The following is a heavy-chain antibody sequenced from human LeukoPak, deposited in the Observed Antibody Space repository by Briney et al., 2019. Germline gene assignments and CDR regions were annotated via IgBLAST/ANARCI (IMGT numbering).Heavy chain of an antibody. D-gene: IGHD6-6*01. V-gene: IGHV1-46*01. J-gene: IGHJ4*02. CDR2: IKTRSDDT. CDR3: ARYSSSSSLDS. CDR1: GYTFTDYF. Sequence: ASVKVSCKASGYTFTDYFMHWVRQAPGQGLEWMGLIKTRSDDTSYAQNFQSRVTMTRDTSTSTVYMELSSLRSEDTALYYCARYSSSSSLDSWGQGTLVTVSS.